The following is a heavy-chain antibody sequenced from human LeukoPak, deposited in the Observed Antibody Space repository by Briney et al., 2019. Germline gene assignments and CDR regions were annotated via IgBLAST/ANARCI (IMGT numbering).Heavy chain of an antibody. CDR2: FFYSGST. Sequence: AETLSLTCTVSGGSIRSDYGIWIRQPPGEGLEGIGYFFYSGSTIYSPSLKSRVTISVDTSKNPLSLKLSSVTAADTAVYYCARVFGPHGMDVWGQGTTVTVSS. V-gene: IGHV4-59*13. J-gene: IGHJ6*02. CDR1: GGSIRSDY. CDR3: ARVFGPHGMDV. D-gene: IGHD3-3*01.